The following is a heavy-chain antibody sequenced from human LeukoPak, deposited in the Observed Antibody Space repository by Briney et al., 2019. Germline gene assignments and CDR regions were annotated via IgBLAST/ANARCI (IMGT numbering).Heavy chain of an antibody. CDR1: GFTFSSYG. J-gene: IGHJ6*02. V-gene: IGHV3-30*03. CDR2: ISYDGSNK. CDR3: ASHLGIYTGYGMDV. D-gene: IGHD2-2*02. Sequence: GGSLRLSCAASGFTFSSYGMHWVRQAPGGGLEWGAVISYDGSNKYYADAVKGRFTISRDNAKNSLYLQMNSLRAEDTAVYYCASHLGIYTGYGMDVWGQGTTVTVSS.